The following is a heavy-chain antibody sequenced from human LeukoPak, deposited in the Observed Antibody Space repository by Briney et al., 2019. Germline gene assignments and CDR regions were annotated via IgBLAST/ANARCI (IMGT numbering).Heavy chain of an antibody. CDR3: TRDGGSFCDFDY. D-gene: IGHD1-26*01. J-gene: IGHJ4*02. CDR1: GFTFSDYA. V-gene: IGHV3-23*01. Sequence: GGSLRLSCAASGFTFSDYAMSWVRQAPGKGLEWVSSISGSGGPIYYADSVKGRFTISRDNSKNTVYLQMGSLRGDDMAVYYCTRDGGSFCDFDYWGQGALVTVSS. CDR2: ISGSGGPI.